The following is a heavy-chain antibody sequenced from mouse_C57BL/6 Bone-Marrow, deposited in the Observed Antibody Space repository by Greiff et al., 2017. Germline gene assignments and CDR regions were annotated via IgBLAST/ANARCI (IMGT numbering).Heavy chain of an antibody. J-gene: IGHJ4*01. V-gene: IGHV1-15*01. Sequence: VQLQQSGAELVRPGASVTLSCKASGYTFTDYEMHWVKQTPVHGLEWIGAIDPETGGTAYNQKFKGKAILTADKSSSTAYMGLRSLTSEDSAVYYCTRDYYGSSHYYAMDYWGQGTSVTVSS. CDR2: IDPETGGT. D-gene: IGHD1-1*01. CDR3: TRDYYGSSHYYAMDY. CDR1: GYTFTDYE.